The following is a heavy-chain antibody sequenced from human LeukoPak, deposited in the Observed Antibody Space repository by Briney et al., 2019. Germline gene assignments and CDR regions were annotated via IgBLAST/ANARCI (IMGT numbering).Heavy chain of an antibody. CDR3: ARVASDSSGYSGY. CDR2: ISSSSSYI. Sequence: PGGSLRLSCAASGFTFSSYSMTWVRQAPGKGLERVSSISSSSSYIYYADSVKGRFTISRDNAKNSLYLQMNSLRAEDTAVYYCARVASDSSGYSGYWGQGTLVTVSS. CDR1: GFTFSSYS. J-gene: IGHJ4*02. V-gene: IGHV3-21*01. D-gene: IGHD3-22*01.